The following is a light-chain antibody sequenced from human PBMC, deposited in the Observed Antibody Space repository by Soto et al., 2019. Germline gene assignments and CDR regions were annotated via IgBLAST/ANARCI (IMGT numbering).Light chain of an antibody. Sequence: QSALAQPASVSGSPGQSIDISCAGSSSDVGGYDYVSWYQQHPDKAPKLILYDVSNRPSGISFRFSGSKSGNTASLTISGLQSEDEADYYCRSYTSSATYVFGTWTKLTVL. CDR1: SSDVGGYDY. CDR3: RSYTSSATYV. J-gene: IGLJ1*01. V-gene: IGLV2-14*03. CDR2: DVS.